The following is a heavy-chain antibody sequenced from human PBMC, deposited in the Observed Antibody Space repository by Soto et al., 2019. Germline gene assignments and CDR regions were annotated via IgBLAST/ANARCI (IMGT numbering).Heavy chain of an antibody. CDR2: IYYSGST. CDR1: GGSNSSYY. V-gene: IGHV4-59*01. J-gene: IGHJ6*02. CDR3: ARDRGYSYGSLYYYYGMDV. Sequence: SETLSLTYTVSGGSNSSYYWSWIRQPPGKGLEWIGYIYYSGSTNYNPSLKSRVTISVDTSKNQFSLKLSSVTAADTAVYYCARDRGYSYGSLYYYYGMDVWGQGTTVTVSS. D-gene: IGHD5-18*01.